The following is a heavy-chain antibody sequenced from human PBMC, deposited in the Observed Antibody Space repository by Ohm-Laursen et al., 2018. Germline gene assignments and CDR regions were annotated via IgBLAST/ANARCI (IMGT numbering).Heavy chain of an antibody. Sequence: SLRLSCAASGFTFSSYSMNWVRQAPGKGLEWVSYISSGSSNIYYADSVKGRFTISRDNSKNTLYLQMNSLRAEDTAVYYCARDLRFLEWLLVYWGQGTLVTVSS. D-gene: IGHD3-3*01. CDR2: ISSGSSNI. CDR3: ARDLRFLEWLLVY. J-gene: IGHJ4*02. V-gene: IGHV3-48*01. CDR1: GFTFSSYS.